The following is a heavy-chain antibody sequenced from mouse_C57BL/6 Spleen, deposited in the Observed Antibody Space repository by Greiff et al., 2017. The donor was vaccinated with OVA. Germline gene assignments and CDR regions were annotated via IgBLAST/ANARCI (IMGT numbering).Heavy chain of an antibody. CDR1: GYSITSGYY. D-gene: IGHD2-1*01. J-gene: IGHJ4*01. CDR3: ASPYGNYYYAMDY. V-gene: IGHV3-6*01. Sequence: EVKLMESGPGLVKPSQSLSLTCSVTGYSITSGYYWNWIRQFPGNKLEWMGYISYDGSNNFNPSLKNRISITRDTSKNQFFLKLNSVTTEDTATYYCASPYGNYYYAMDYWGQGTSVTVSS. CDR2: ISYDGSN.